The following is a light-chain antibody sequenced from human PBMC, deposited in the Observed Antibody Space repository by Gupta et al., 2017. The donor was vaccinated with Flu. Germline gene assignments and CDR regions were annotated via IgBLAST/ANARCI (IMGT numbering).Light chain of an antibody. CDR1: VGSYR. J-gene: IGLJ3*02. CDR3: MIWHTTGWV. CDR2: YNSDPYN. V-gene: IGLV5-45*01. Sequence: VGSYRIFWYQQKPGSPPQYLLRYNSDPYNQQGSGVPSRFSGSKDASANAGILLISGLQSEDEADYYCMIWHTTGWVFGGGTKLTVL.